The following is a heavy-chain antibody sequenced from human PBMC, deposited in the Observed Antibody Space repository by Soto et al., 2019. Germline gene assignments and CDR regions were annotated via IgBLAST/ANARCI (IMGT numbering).Heavy chain of an antibody. Sequence: QVQLQESGPGLVKPSQTLSLTCTVSGGSISSGGYYWSWIRQHPGKGLEWIGYIYYSGSTYYNPSLKSRVTISVDTSKNQFSLKLSSVTAADTAVYYCARGYRPSGSYYNWYFDLWGRGTLVTVSS. CDR3: ARGYRPSGSYYNWYFDL. D-gene: IGHD1-26*01. CDR1: GGSISSGGYY. CDR2: IYYSGST. V-gene: IGHV4-31*03. J-gene: IGHJ2*01.